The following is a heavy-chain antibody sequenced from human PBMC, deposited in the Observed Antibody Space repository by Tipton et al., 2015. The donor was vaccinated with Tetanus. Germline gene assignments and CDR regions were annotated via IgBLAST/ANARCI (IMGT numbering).Heavy chain of an antibody. Sequence: TLSLTCTVSGGSIRSGDYQWNWIRQPPGKGLEWLAYISDSGRTNSNYFLKSRITISRDTSKNQFSLKLTSVTAADTAVYYCARANYEFPNKGPFDSWGQGTLVIVSS. D-gene: IGHD3/OR15-3a*01. CDR1: GGSIRSGDYQ. V-gene: IGHV4-61*08. J-gene: IGHJ4*02. CDR2: ISDSGRT. CDR3: ARANYEFPNKGPFDS.